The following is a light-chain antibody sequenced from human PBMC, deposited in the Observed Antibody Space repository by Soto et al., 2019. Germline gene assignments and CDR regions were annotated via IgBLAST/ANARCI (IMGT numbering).Light chain of an antibody. CDR1: SRDVGGYNY. CDR3: SSYSSSSTLYV. J-gene: IGLJ1*01. Sequence: QSALTQPASVSESPGQSITVSCTGTSRDVGGYNYVSWYQQHPGKAPKLMIYDVSDRPSGVSNRFSGSKSGNTASLTISGLQAEDEADYYCSSYSSSSTLYVFGTGTKVTVL. CDR2: DVS. V-gene: IGLV2-14*01.